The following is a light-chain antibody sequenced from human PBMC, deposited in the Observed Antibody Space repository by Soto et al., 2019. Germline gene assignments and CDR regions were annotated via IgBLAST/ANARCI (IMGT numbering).Light chain of an antibody. CDR2: AAS. V-gene: IGKV1-39*01. CDR3: QQSSTTLYT. CDR1: QSISIN. J-gene: IGKJ2*01. Sequence: DIQMTQSPSSLSASVGDRVTITCRASQSISINLSWYQQKPGKAPQLLIYAASSLQSGAPSRFSVGGSGTDFTLTISSLQPEDFAFYYCQQSSTTLYTFGQGTNLETK.